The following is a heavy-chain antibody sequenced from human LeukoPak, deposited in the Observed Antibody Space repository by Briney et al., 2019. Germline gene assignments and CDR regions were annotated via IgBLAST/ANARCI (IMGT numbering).Heavy chain of an antibody. CDR2: IHPTSGGT. V-gene: IGHV1-2*02. D-gene: IGHD3-10*01. Sequence: ASVKVSCKASGYTFTGYYMHWVRQAPGQGLEWMGWIHPTSGGTNFAQRFQGRVTMTRDTSISTAYMELSRLRSDDTAVYYCAREYGSGSTGGWFDPWGQGTLVTVSS. CDR3: AREYGSGSTGGWFDP. J-gene: IGHJ5*02. CDR1: GYTFTGYY.